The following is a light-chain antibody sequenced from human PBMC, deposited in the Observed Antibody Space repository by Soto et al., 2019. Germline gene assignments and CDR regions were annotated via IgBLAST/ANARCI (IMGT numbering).Light chain of an antibody. J-gene: IGKJ1*01. CDR3: QQTYSTPQT. V-gene: IGKV1-39*01. Sequence: DIQMTQSPSSLSASVGDRVTITCRASESISDFLNWYQHTPGQAPKLLIYATSTLQSGVPSRFSGGGSGAHFTLTINTLQPEDSATYYCQQTYSTPQTFGQGTTVEIK. CDR2: ATS. CDR1: ESISDF.